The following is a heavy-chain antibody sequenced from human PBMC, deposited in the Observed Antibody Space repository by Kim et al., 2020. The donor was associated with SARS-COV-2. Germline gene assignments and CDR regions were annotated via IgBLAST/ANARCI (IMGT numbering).Heavy chain of an antibody. CDR2: IWYDGSNK. CDR1: GFTFSSYG. CDR3: ARDFYPVTARGIVAKNWFDP. D-gene: IGHD3-22*01. J-gene: IGHJ5*02. V-gene: IGHV3-33*01. Sequence: GGSLRLSCAASGFTFSSYGMHWVRQAPGKGLEWVTVIWYDGSNKYYADSVKGRFTISRDNSKNTLYLQMNSLRAEDTAVYYCARDFYPVTARGIVAKNWFDPWGQGTLVTVSS.